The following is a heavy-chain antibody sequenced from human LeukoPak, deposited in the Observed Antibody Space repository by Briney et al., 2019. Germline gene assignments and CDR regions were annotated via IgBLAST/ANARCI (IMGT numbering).Heavy chain of an antibody. Sequence: PGGSLRLSCAASGFTFSTYWMSWVRQAPGKGLEWVANIKQDGSEKYYLDSVKGRFTISRHNAKNSLYLQINSLRAEDTAVYFCTREAAAGIDYWGQGTLVTVSS. CDR3: TREAAAGIDY. V-gene: IGHV3-7*01. CDR1: GFTFSTYW. D-gene: IGHD6-13*01. J-gene: IGHJ4*02. CDR2: IKQDGSEK.